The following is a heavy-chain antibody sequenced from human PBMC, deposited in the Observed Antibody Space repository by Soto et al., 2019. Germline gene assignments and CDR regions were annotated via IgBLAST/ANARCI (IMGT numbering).Heavy chain of an antibody. CDR3: AREGALKPFSS. J-gene: IGHJ5*02. CDR1: AFTFSNYN. CDR2: ISGSSIYI. V-gene: IGHV3-21*01. Sequence: GGSLRLSCVASAFTFSNYNMNWVRQAPGKGLEWVSHISGSSIYIHYADSVRGRFTISRDNAKNSVYLQMDSLRVEDTAVYYCAREGALKPFSSWGQGALVTVSS.